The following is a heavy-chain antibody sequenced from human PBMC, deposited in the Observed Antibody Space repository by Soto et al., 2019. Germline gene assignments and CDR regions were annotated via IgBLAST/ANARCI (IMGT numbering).Heavy chain of an antibody. J-gene: IGHJ4*02. V-gene: IGHV3-23*01. CDR2: ISGRGGST. D-gene: IGHD3-22*01. CDR1: GFTFSNYA. CDR3: AKEDVGGYYYSGL. Sequence: EVPLLESGGGLVQPGGSLRLSCAASGFTFSNYAMSWVRQAPGKGLEWVSSISGRGGSTHYADSVKGRFTISRDNSMHTLYLQMNSLRAEDTAVYYCAKEDVGGYYYSGLWGQGTLVTVSS.